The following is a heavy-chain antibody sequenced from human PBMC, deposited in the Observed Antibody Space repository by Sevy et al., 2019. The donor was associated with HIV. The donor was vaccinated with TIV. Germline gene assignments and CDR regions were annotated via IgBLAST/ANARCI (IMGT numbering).Heavy chain of an antibody. D-gene: IGHD1-1*01. CDR1: GFSLSSYA. Sequence: GGSLRLSCAASGFSLSSYAMSWVRQAPGKGLEWVSAISSSGGSTYYADSVKGRFTISRDNSKNTLYLQMNSLRAEDTAVYYCAKGGDWNDGGTFDFDYWGQGTLVTVSS. J-gene: IGHJ4*02. CDR3: AKGGDWNDGGTFDFDY. V-gene: IGHV3-23*01. CDR2: ISSSGGST.